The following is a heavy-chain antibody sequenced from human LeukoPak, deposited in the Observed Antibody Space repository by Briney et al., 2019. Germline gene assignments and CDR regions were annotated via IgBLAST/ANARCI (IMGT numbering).Heavy chain of an antibody. Sequence: SVKVSCKASGGTFSSYAISWVRQAPGQGLEWMGGIIPIFGTANYAQKFQGRVTITADKSTSTAYMELSSLRSEDTAVYYCARDTGSERGYSGYGIWGQGTLVNVSS. CDR3: ARDTGSERGYSGYGI. V-gene: IGHV1-69*06. D-gene: IGHD5-12*01. J-gene: IGHJ4*02. CDR2: IIPIFGTA. CDR1: GGTFSSYA.